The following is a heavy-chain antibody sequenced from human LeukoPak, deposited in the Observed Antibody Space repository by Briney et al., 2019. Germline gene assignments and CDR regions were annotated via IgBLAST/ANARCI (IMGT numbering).Heavy chain of an antibody. CDR2: IYYSGST. V-gene: IGHV4-30-4*08. CDR3: ARDPVETIVVMSAGYDAFDT. Sequence: SQTLSLTCTVSGGSLSSGDYYWSSIRQPPGKGLEWIGYIYYSGSTYYNPSRKRRVTISVDTTKNQFSLKMSALTGPGTAVFYRARDPVETIVVMSAGYDAFDTWGQGTMVTVSS. J-gene: IGHJ3*02. D-gene: IGHD2-21*01. CDR1: GGSLSSGDYY.